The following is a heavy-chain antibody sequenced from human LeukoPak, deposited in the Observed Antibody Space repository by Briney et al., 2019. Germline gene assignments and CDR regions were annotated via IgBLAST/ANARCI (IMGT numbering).Heavy chain of an antibody. D-gene: IGHD5-18*01. V-gene: IGHV4-38-2*02. CDR2: IYHSGST. CDR1: GYSISSGYY. Sequence: SETLSLTCTVSGYSISSGYYWGWIRQPPGKGLEWIGSIYHSGSTYYNPSLKSRVTISVDTSKNQFSLKLSSVTAADTAVYYCARGEDSYGHFDFDYWGQGTLVTVSS. CDR3: ARGEDSYGHFDFDY. J-gene: IGHJ4*02.